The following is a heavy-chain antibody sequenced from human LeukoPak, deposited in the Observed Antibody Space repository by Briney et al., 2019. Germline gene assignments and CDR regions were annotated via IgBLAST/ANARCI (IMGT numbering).Heavy chain of an antibody. CDR2: INHSGST. D-gene: IGHD2-15*01. Sequence: SETLSLTCAVYGVSFSGYYWSWIRQPPGKGLEWIGEINHSGSTNYNPSLKSRVTISVDTSKNRFSLKLSSVTAADTAVYYCARAPPIVVVVAATQSYYYGMDVWGQGTTVTVSS. J-gene: IGHJ6*02. CDR3: ARAPPIVVVVAATQSYYYGMDV. V-gene: IGHV4-34*01. CDR1: GVSFSGYY.